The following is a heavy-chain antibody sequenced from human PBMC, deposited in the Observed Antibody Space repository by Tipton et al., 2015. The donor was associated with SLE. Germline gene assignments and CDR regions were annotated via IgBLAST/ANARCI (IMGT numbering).Heavy chain of an antibody. Sequence: GSLRLSCEASGLSFSPYNMHWVRQAPGKGLEWVSSISTSSNYIHYADSVRGRFTVSRDNARKSVYLQMNSLRADDTAVYYCARGGDLDVWGKGTTVTVSS. CDR2: ISTSSNYI. V-gene: IGHV3-21*01. J-gene: IGHJ6*04. CDR3: ARGGDLDV. CDR1: GLSFSPYN.